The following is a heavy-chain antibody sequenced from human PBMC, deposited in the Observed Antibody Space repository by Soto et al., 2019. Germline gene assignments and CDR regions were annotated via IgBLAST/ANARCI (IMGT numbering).Heavy chain of an antibody. J-gene: IGHJ5*02. D-gene: IGHD3-22*01. Sequence: GGSLRLSCAASGFTFSIYEMNWVRQAPGKGLEWVSYISSSGNIIYYADSVKGRFTISRDNAKNPLYLQMNSLRAEDTAVYYCARGVLYYYDSSGYPHWFDPWGQGTLVTVSS. CDR2: ISSSGNII. V-gene: IGHV3-48*03. CDR1: GFTFSIYE. CDR3: ARGVLYYYDSSGYPHWFDP.